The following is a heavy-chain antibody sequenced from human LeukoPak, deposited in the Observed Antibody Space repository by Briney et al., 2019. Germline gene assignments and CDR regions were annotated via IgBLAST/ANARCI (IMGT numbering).Heavy chain of an antibody. Sequence: SETLSLTCTVSGGSISSYYWSWIRPPPGKGLEWIGYIYYSGTTNYNPSLKSRVTISVDTSKNQFSLKLSSVTAADTAVYYRARGVYIAAAQYGYWGQGTLVTVSS. D-gene: IGHD6-13*01. J-gene: IGHJ4*02. CDR1: GGSISSYY. CDR2: IYYSGTT. CDR3: ARGVYIAAAQYGY. V-gene: IGHV4-59*01.